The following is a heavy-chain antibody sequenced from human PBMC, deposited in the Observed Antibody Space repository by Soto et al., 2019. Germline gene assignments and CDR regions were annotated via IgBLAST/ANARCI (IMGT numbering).Heavy chain of an antibody. Sequence: GGSLRLSCSASGFSFSDYYMDWIRHTPGRGLEWLSYISDNGLYKTYADSMEGRFTISRDNAKNSLYLQLTNLGADDTAVYYCVREGSSGLFDFWGQGALVTVS. V-gene: IGHV3-11*05. CDR1: GFSFSDYY. D-gene: IGHD6-25*01. J-gene: IGHJ4*02. CDR3: VREGSSGLFDF. CDR2: ISDNGLYK.